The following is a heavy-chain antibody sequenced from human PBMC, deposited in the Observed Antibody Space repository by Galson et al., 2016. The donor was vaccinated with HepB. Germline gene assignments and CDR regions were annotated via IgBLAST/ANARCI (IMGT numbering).Heavy chain of an antibody. J-gene: IGHJ4*02. CDR2: IFPSDSDT. D-gene: IGHD3-10*01. CDR1: GYAFSFHW. Sequence: QSGAEVKKPGESLKISCKASGYAFSFHWIGWVRQMPGKGLEWMGIIFPSDSDTKYSPSFQGQVTISADKSINTAYLQWNSLKASDSAMYYCARQGPAGFGEFTFDFWGQGTLVTVSS. CDR3: ARQGPAGFGEFTFDF. V-gene: IGHV5-51*01.